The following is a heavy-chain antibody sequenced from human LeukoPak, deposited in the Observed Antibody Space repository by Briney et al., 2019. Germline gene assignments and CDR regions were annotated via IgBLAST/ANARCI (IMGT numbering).Heavy chain of an antibody. Sequence: GGSLRLSCAASGFTFSSYGMSWVRQAPGKGLEWVSAISGSGGSTYYADSVKGRFTISRDNSKNTLYLQMNSLRAEDTAVYYCARDRRYASFDNWGQGTLVTVSS. CDR2: ISGSGGST. CDR1: GFTFSSYG. D-gene: IGHD1-1*01. J-gene: IGHJ4*02. CDR3: ARDRRYASFDN. V-gene: IGHV3-23*01.